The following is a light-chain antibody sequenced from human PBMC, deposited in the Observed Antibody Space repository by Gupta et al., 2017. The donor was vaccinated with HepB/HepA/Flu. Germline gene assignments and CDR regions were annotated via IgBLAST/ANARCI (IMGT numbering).Light chain of an antibody. CDR2: RSN. Sequence: QSVLPQPPSVSGPPGQRVIIPCSGRSSNIGTNFVYWYQQLPGAAPTPLIYRSNQRPSGVPERFSGSKSGTSASLAIGGLRSEDEADYYCVAWDDSLAGWSLGGGTRLTVL. CDR3: VAWDDSLAGWS. CDR1: SSNIGTNF. V-gene: IGLV1-47*01. J-gene: IGLJ2*01.